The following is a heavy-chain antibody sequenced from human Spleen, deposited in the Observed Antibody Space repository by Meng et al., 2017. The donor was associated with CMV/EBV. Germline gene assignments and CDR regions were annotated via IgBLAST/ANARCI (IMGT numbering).Heavy chain of an antibody. Sequence: AVSGPSISTSNWWSCVRQPPGKGLEWIGAVYHSGYTNYNPSLKSRVSMSVDRSKNQFSLKLYSVTAADTAVYYCARVTAYGGNCFDSWGQGTLVTVSS. D-gene: IGHD1-14*01. J-gene: IGHJ4*02. V-gene: IGHV4-4*02. CDR1: GPSISTSNW. CDR2: VYHSGYT. CDR3: ARVTAYGGNCFDS.